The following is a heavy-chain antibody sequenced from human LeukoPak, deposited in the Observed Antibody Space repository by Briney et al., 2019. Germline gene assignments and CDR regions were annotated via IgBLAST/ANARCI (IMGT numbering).Heavy chain of an antibody. Sequence: PGGSLRLYCAASGSTVSTNYMSWVRQAPGKGLEWVSVIYSGGSTYYADSVKGRFTISRDNSKNTLFLQMNSLRPDDTAVYYCAQRSHYSLNCYHYLAYWGQGTLVTVSS. CDR1: GSTVSTNY. J-gene: IGHJ4*02. CDR3: AQRSHYSLNCYHYLAY. V-gene: IGHV3-66*02. D-gene: IGHD1-26*01. CDR2: IYSGGST.